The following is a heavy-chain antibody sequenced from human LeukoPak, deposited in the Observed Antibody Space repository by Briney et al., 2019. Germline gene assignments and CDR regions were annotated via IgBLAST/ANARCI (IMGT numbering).Heavy chain of an antibody. CDR1: GGSISSYY. J-gene: IGHJ5*02. CDR2: IYYSGST. Sequence: SETMSLTCTVSGGSISSYYWSWIRQPPGKGLEWIGYIYYSGSTNYNPSLKSRVTISVDTSKNQFSLKLSSVTAADTAVYYCARDQLANWFDPWGQGTLVTVSS. D-gene: IGHD5-18*01. V-gene: IGHV4-59*01. CDR3: ARDQLANWFDP.